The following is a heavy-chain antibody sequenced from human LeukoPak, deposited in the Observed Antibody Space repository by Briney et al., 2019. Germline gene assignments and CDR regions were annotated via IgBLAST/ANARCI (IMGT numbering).Heavy chain of an antibody. V-gene: IGHV3-30*02. CDR1: GFTFS. J-gene: IGHJ5*02. D-gene: IGHD7-27*01. CDR3: AKDGNWASVS. Sequence: GGSLRLSCVGSGFTFSVHWVRQVPGKGLEWLTFIRHDGTDQHYADSVRGRYTISRDNSKNTVYLQMNSLRPEDTALYYCAKDGNWASVSWGQGTLVTVSS. CDR2: IRHDGTDQ.